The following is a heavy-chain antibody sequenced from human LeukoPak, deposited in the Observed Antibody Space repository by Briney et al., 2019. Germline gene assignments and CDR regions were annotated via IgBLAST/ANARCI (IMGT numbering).Heavy chain of an antibody. V-gene: IGHV3-7*04. CDR2: IKLDGSET. Sequence: GGSLRLSCAASGFSFSSSWMNWVRQAPGKGPEWVANIKLDGSETYYVDSVKGRFTISRDNAKNSLYLQMNSLRVEDTAVYYCARGYSDNWDHYFDFWGQGTLVTVSS. CDR1: GFSFSSSW. D-gene: IGHD5-12*01. J-gene: IGHJ4*02. CDR3: ARGYSDNWDHYFDF.